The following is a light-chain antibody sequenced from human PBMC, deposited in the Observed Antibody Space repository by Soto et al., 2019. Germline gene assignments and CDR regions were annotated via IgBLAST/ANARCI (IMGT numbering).Light chain of an antibody. CDR1: SSNIENNA. Sequence: QSVLTQPPSVSAAPRQRVTISCSGSSSNIENNAVNWYQQLPGKAPKLLIYYDDLLSSGVSDRFSGSKSGTSASLAISGLQAEDEADYYCSAWDDSLHGVVFGGGTKRTVL. J-gene: IGLJ3*02. CDR3: SAWDDSLHGVV. CDR2: YDD. V-gene: IGLV1-36*01.